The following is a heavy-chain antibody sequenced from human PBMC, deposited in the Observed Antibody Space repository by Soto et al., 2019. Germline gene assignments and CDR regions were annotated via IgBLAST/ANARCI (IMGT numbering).Heavy chain of an antibody. J-gene: IGHJ6*03. Sequence: ASVKVSCKASGYTFTSYDINWVRQATGQGLEWMGWMNPNSGNTGYGQKFQGRVTMTRNTSISTAYMELSSLRSEDTAVYYCARGTVKPRYNWNYGYYYYYMDVWGKGTTVTVSS. V-gene: IGHV1-8*01. CDR2: MNPNSGNT. CDR3: ARGTVKPRYNWNYGYYYYYMDV. CDR1: GYTFTSYD. D-gene: IGHD1-7*01.